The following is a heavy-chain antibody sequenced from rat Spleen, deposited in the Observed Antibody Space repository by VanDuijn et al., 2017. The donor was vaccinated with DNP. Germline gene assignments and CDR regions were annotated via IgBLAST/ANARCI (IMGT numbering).Heavy chain of an antibody. Sequence: ASGFTFRDYYMAWVRQAPTKGLEWVAYISYDGVGNYNGDSVKGRFTISRENAKSILYLQMNSLRSEDMATYYCTRPMDYFSGGFAYWGQGTLVTVSS. CDR2: ISYDGVGN. V-gene: IGHV5-22*01. D-gene: IGHD1-1*01. CDR3: TRPMDYFSGGFAY. J-gene: IGHJ3*01. CDR1: GFTFRDYY.